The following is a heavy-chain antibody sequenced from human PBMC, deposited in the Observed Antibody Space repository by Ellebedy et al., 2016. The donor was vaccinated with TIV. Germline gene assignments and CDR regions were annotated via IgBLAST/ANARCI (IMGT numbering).Heavy chain of an antibody. CDR1: GYTLTELS. V-gene: IGHV1-24*01. Sequence: ASVKVSXXVSGYTLTELSMHWVRQAPGKGLEWMGVFDPEDGETIYAQKFQGRVTMTEDTSTDTAYMELSSLRSEDTAVYYCATSELGYCSGGSCYPGRPIDYWGQGTLVTVSS. J-gene: IGHJ4*02. CDR2: FDPEDGET. CDR3: ATSELGYCSGGSCYPGRPIDY. D-gene: IGHD2-15*01.